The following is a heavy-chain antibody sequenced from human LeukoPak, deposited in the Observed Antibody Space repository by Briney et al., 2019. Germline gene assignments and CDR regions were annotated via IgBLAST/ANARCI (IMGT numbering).Heavy chain of an antibody. D-gene: IGHD6-19*01. J-gene: IGHJ6*03. CDR3: ARVVADYYYYYMDV. CDR2: IYTSGST. CDR1: GGSISSYY. V-gene: IGHV4-4*07. Sequence: SETLSLTCTVSGGSISSYYWSWIRQPAGKGLEWVGRIYTSGSTNYNHSLKSRVTMSVDTSKNQFSLKLSSVTGADTAVYYCARVVADYYYYYMDVWGKGTTVTISS.